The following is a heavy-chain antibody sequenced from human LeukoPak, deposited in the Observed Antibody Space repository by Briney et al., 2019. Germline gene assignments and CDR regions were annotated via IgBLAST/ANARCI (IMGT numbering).Heavy chain of an antibody. Sequence: GGSLRLSCAASGLTVSSNYMSWVRQAPGKGLEWVSVIYSGGSTYYADSVKGRFTISRDNSKNTLYLQMNSLRAEDTAVYYCASSASGWVPPEYYFDYWGQGTLVTVSS. J-gene: IGHJ4*02. V-gene: IGHV3-53*01. D-gene: IGHD6-19*01. CDR1: GLTVSSNY. CDR3: ASSASGWVPPEYYFDY. CDR2: IYSGGST.